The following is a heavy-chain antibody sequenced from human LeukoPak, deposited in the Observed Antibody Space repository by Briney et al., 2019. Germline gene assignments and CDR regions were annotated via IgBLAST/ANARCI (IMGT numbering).Heavy chain of an antibody. Sequence: GGSLRLSCAASGFTFSNPWMSWVRQAPGKGLEWVGRIKSKTDGGTTEYAAAVQGRFTISRDDSKNTLYLQMNSLKTEDTGVYYCTTYGDYGGLSDHWGQGTLVTVSS. V-gene: IGHV3-15*01. CDR1: GFTFSNPW. CDR3: TTYGDYGGLSDH. J-gene: IGHJ5*02. CDR2: IKSKTDGGTT. D-gene: IGHD4-17*01.